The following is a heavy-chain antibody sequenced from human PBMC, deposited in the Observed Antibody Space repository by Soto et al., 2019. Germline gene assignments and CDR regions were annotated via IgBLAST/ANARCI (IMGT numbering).Heavy chain of an antibody. CDR3: ATKWNSYGGERDAFDI. CDR1: GYTLTELS. D-gene: IGHD5-18*01. J-gene: IGHJ3*02. Sequence: GALVKVSCKVSGYTLTELSMHWVRQAPGKGLEWMGGFDPEDGETVYAQKFQGRVAMTEDTSTDTAYMELSSLRSEDTAVYYCATKWNSYGGERDAFDIWGQGTMVTVSS. V-gene: IGHV1-24*01. CDR2: FDPEDGET.